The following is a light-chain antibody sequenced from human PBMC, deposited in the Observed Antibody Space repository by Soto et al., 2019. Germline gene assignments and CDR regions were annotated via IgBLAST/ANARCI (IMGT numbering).Light chain of an antibody. Sequence: EIVLTQSPGTLSLSPGERATLSCRASESVSTSYLAWYQQKPGQAPRLLMYGASSRATGIPDRFSGSGSGTDFNLSISRLEPEDFAVYYCQQYVSSPPYTFGQGTKLEIK. CDR3: QQYVSSPPYT. CDR1: ESVSTSY. J-gene: IGKJ2*01. V-gene: IGKV3-20*01. CDR2: GAS.